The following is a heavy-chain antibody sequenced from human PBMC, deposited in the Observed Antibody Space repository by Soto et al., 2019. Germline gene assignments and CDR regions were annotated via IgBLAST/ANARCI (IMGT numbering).Heavy chain of an antibody. Sequence: LRLSCAASGFTFSTYAMSWVRQAPGKGLEWVSAISGNGDSTYYADSVKGRFTISRDNSKNTLYLQMNSLRAEDTAVYYCAKDLYDILTGYPNKFDYWGQGTLVTVSS. CDR1: GFTFSTYA. CDR2: ISGNGDST. V-gene: IGHV3-23*01. CDR3: AKDLYDILTGYPNKFDY. D-gene: IGHD3-9*01. J-gene: IGHJ4*02.